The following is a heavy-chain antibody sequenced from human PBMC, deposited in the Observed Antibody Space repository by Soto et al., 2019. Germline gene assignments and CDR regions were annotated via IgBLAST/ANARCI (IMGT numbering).Heavy chain of an antibody. J-gene: IGHJ6*02. CDR1: GFTLSDHY. D-gene: IGHD3-10*01. V-gene: IGHV3-72*01. Sequence: GSLRLSCTASGFTLSDHYMDWARQAPGKGLEWVGRSRDKANRYTTEHATSVRGRLTISRDVSKTLLYLQVNSMKTEDAAVYYCDRGAQASGPDRCYYGMDVWGQGITVTVSS. CDR3: DRGAQASGPDRCYYGMDV. CDR2: SRDKANRYTT.